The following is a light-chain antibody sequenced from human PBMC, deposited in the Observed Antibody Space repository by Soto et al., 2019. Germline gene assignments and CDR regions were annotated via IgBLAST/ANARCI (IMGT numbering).Light chain of an antibody. CDR3: HQSYTAPSIP. V-gene: IGKV1-39*01. CDR1: QSISSS. CDR2: GVS. Sequence: DIHMTQSRSSLSAYVGGKVTITCRASQSISSSLNWYQQKSGKAPNLLIYGVSRLQGGVPSRFSGSGSGTDFTLSISSLQPEDFATCYCHQSYTAPSIPFGQGTDWRL. J-gene: IGKJ5*01.